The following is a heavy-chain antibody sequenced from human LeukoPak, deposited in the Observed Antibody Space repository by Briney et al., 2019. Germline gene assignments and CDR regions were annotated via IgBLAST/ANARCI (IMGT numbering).Heavy chain of an antibody. D-gene: IGHD4-23*01. Sequence: ASVKVSCTASGYTFTSYYMHWVRQAPGQGLEWMGIINPSGGNTSYAQKFQGRVTMTRDTSTSTVYMELSSLRSEDTAVYYCAMVTTVGRGFDYWGQGTLVTVSS. J-gene: IGHJ4*02. V-gene: IGHV1-46*01. CDR2: INPSGGNT. CDR3: AMVTTVGRGFDY. CDR1: GYTFTSYY.